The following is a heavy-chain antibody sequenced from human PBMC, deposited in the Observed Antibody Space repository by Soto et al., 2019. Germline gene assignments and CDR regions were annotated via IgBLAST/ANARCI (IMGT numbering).Heavy chain of an antibody. CDR2: INHSGST. CDR3: ARARGYRVAFDI. J-gene: IGHJ3*02. CDR1: GGSFSGYY. D-gene: IGHD3-3*01. V-gene: IGHV4-34*01. Sequence: SETLSLTCAVYGGSFSGYYWSWIRQPPGKGLEWIGEINHSGSTNYNPSLKSRVTISVDTSKNQFSLKLSSVTAADTAVSYCARARGYRVAFDIWGQGTMVTVSS.